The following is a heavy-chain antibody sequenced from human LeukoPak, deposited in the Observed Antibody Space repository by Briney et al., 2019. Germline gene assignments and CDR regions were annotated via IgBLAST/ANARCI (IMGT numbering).Heavy chain of an antibody. J-gene: IGHJ4*02. CDR3: ARDGEVGGSYTDY. V-gene: IGHV3-21*04. Sequence: GGSLRLSCAASGFTFSSYSMNWARQAPGKGLEWVSSISGSSSYIYYADSAKGRFTISRDNAKNSLYLQMNSLRAEDTAVYYCARDGEVGGSYTDYWGQGTLVAVSS. CDR2: ISGSSSYI. CDR1: GFTFSSYS. D-gene: IGHD1-26*01.